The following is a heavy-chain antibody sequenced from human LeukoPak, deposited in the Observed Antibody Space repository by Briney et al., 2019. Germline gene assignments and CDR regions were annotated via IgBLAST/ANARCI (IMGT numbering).Heavy chain of an antibody. CDR1: GFILSSNY. V-gene: IGHV3-66*01. CDR3: ARDRSGYSYGSPGYHFDY. J-gene: IGHJ4*02. Sequence: GGSLTLSCAASGFILSSNYMSWGGQAPGKRLEWVSVIYSGGSTNYADSVKGRFTISRDNSKNTLYLQMNSLRAEDTAVYYCARDRSGYSYGSPGYHFDYWGLGTLVTVSS. D-gene: IGHD5-18*01. CDR2: IYSGGST.